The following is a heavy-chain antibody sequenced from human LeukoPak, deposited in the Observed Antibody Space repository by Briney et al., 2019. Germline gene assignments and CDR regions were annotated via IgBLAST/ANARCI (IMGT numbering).Heavy chain of an antibody. V-gene: IGHV3-48*02. CDR3: ARDWGNDYGHHFDF. CDR1: GFTFSTYS. J-gene: IGHJ4*02. CDR2: ISSSTTTI. D-gene: IGHD4-17*01. Sequence: PGGSLRLSCAASGFTFSTYSMNWVRQAPGKGLEWISFISSSTTTIHYADSVKGRFTISRDNAKNSLYLQMNSLRDEDTAVYYCARDWGNDYGHHFDFWGQGTLVTVSP.